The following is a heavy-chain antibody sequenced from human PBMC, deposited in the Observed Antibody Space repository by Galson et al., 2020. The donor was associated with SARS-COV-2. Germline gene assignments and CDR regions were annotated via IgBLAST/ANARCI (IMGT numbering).Heavy chain of an antibody. CDR3: ARDSAYYDFWSGYLQSEKPGSYYYYYMDV. D-gene: IGHD3-3*01. Sequence: GGSLRLSCAASGFTFSSYAMHWVRQAPGKGLEWVAVISYDGSNKYYADSVKGRFTISRDNSKNTLYLQMNSLRAEDTAVYYCARDSAYYDFWSGYLQSEKPGSYYYYYMDVWGKGTTVTVSS. J-gene: IGHJ6*03. CDR1: GFTFSSYA. CDR2: ISYDGSNK. V-gene: IGHV3-30*04.